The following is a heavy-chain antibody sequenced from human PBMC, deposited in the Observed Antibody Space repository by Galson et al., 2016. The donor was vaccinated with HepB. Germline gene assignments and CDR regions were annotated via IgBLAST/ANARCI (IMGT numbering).Heavy chain of an antibody. V-gene: IGHV3-33*03. J-gene: IGHJ4*02. CDR3: AKGSDAYNDVSDY. CDR2: IWHDGSNK. CDR1: GFTFSSFA. Sequence: SLRLSCAASGFTFSSFAMHWVRQAPGKGLEWVAIIWHDGSNKYYADYAKGRFTISRDNSKNTLYLEMNSLRGEDKAMYYCAKGSDAYNDVSDYWGQGTQVTVSS. D-gene: IGHD5-24*01.